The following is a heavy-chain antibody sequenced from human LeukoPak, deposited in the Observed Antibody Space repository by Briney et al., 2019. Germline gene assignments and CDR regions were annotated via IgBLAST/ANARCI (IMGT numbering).Heavy chain of an antibody. J-gene: IGHJ4*02. D-gene: IGHD3-10*01. CDR2: MNPNSGNT. V-gene: IGHV1-8*02. Sequence: ASVKVSCKASGYTFTSYAMNWVRQAPGQGLEWMGWMNPNSGNTGYAQKFQGRVTMTRNTSISTAYMELSSLRSEDTAVYYCARAGYYYGSGSYYKAWGQGTLVTVSS. CDR1: GYTFTSYA. CDR3: ARAGYYYGSGSYYKA.